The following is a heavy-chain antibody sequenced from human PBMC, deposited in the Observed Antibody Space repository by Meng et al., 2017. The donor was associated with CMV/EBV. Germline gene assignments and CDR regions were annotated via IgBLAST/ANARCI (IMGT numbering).Heavy chain of an antibody. Sequence: GESLKISCAASGFTFSSYWMSWVRQAPGKGLEWVANIKQDGSEKYYVDSVKGRFTISRDNAKNSLYLQMNSLRAEDTAVYYCAKDYYYYAMDVWGLGSTVTVSS. V-gene: IGHV3-7*01. CDR3: AKDYYYYAMDV. J-gene: IGHJ6*02. CDR1: GFTFSSYW. CDR2: IKQDGSEK.